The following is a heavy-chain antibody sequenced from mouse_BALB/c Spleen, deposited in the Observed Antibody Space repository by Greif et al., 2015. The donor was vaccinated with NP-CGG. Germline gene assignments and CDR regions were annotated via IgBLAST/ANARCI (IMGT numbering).Heavy chain of an antibody. V-gene: IGHV5-12-2*01. J-gene: IGHJ4*01. CDR3: ARHGNYAMDY. D-gene: IGHD1-1*02. CDR1: GFTFSSYT. Sequence: DVHLVESGGGLVQPGGSLKLSCAASGFTFSSYTMSWVRQTPEKRLEWVAYISNGGGSTYYPDTVKGRFTISRDNAKNTLYLQMSSLKSEDTAMYYCARHGNYAMDYWGQGTSVTVFS. CDR2: ISNGGGST.